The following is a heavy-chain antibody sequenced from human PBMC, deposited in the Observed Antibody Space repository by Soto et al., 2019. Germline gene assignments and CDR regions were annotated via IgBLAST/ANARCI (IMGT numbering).Heavy chain of an antibody. CDR1: GFTLSDHY. J-gene: IGHJ4*02. CDR2: TRNKVKSYTT. D-gene: IGHD4-17*01. Sequence: PGGSLRLSCVVSGFTLSDHYMDWVRQAPGKGLEWVGRTRNKVKSYTTDYAASVKGRFTISRDDSKNSLDLQMNSLKNEDTAVYYCVRPPYGDYAFDYWGQGTLVTVSS. CDR3: VRPPYGDYAFDY. V-gene: IGHV3-72*01.